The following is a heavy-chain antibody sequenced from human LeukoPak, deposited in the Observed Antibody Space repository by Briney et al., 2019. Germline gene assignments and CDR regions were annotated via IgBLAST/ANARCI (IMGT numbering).Heavy chain of an antibody. CDR2: IRYDGSNK. V-gene: IGHV3-30*02. Sequence: GGSLRLPCAASGFTFSSYGMHWVRQAPGKGLEWVAFIRYDGSNKYYADSVKGRFTISRDNSKNTLYLQMNSLRAEDTAVYYCAGRGTMVRGVFDPWGQGTLVTASS. CDR3: AGRGTMVRGVFDP. D-gene: IGHD3-10*01. CDR1: GFTFSSYG. J-gene: IGHJ5*02.